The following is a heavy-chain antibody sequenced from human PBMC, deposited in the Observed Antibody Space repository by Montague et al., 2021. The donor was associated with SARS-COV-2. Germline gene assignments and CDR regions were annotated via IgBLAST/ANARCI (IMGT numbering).Heavy chain of an antibody. CDR3: TSGREGNYNVMDV. CDR2: IYYRSKWYN. J-gene: IGHJ6*02. D-gene: IGHD1-1*01. CDR1: GDSVSSNSAT. V-gene: IGHV6-1*01. Sequence: CAISGDSVSSNSATWNWVRQSPSRGLEWLGRIYYRSKWYNDYAVSVRGRVTINPDTSKNQFSLQLNSVTPEDTAIYYYTSGREGNYNVMDVWGQGTTVTVSS.